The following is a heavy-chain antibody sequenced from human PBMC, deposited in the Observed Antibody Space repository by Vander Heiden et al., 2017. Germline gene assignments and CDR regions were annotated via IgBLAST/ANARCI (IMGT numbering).Heavy chain of an antibody. CDR1: GFIFSSYG. D-gene: IGHD3-9*01. J-gene: IGHJ4*02. Sequence: QVQLVESGGDVVQPGRSLRLSCAASGFIFSSYGMHWVRQAPGKGLEWVAIIYYDGSKEYYSDSVKGRFTISRDNSKNMVFLQMNSLRADDTAAYYCARHNTGYLDYWGQGALVTVSS. V-gene: IGHV3-33*01. CDR3: ARHNTGYLDY. CDR2: IYYDGSKE.